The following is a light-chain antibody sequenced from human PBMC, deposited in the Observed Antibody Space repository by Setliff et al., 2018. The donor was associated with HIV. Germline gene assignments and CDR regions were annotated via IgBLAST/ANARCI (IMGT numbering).Light chain of an antibody. CDR1: SSNIGSNT. CDR3: AAWDDSLHGSYV. V-gene: IGLV1-44*01. J-gene: IGLJ1*01. CDR2: KND. Sequence: GSSSNIGSNTVTWYQQLPGTAPKLLIYKNDQRPSGVPDRFSGSKSGTSASLAISGLQSGDEADYYCAAWDDSLHGSYVFGAGTKVTVL.